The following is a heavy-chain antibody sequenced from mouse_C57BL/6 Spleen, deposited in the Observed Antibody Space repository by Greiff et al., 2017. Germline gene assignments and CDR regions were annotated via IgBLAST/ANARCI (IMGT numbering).Heavy chain of an antibody. CDR3: ARSGTTVVATSDYFDY. D-gene: IGHD1-1*01. V-gene: IGHV1-81*01. Sequence: QVQLQQSGAELARPGASVKLSCKASGYTFTSYGISWVKQRTGKGLEWIGEIYPRSGNTYYNEKFKGKATLTADKSSSTAYMELRSLTSEDSAVFFCARSGTTVVATSDYFDYWGQGTTLTVSS. CDR1: GYTFTSYG. CDR2: IYPRSGNT. J-gene: IGHJ2*01.